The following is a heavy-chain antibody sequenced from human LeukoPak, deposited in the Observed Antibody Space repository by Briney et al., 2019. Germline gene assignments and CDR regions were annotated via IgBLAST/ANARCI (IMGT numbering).Heavy chain of an antibody. J-gene: IGHJ5*02. CDR2: INHSGST. D-gene: IGHD4-23*01. Sequence: PSETLSLTCAVCGGSFSGYYWSWIRQPPGKGLEWIGEINHSGSTSYNPSLKSRVTISVDTSKNQFSLKLSSVTAADAAVYYCARGTEGVTPNWFDPWGQGTLVTVSS. V-gene: IGHV4-34*01. CDR1: GGSFSGYY. CDR3: ARGTEGVTPNWFDP.